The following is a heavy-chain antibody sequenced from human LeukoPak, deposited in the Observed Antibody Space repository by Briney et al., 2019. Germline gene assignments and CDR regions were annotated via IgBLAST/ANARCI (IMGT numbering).Heavy chain of an antibody. CDR2: INPSGGST. CDR1: EYIFTSYF. D-gene: IGHD5-18*01. CDR3: ARALPHRRLMDTTMEQHWFDP. V-gene: IGHV1-46*01. J-gene: IGHJ5*02. Sequence: WASVKVSCKASEYIFTSYFMHWVRQAPGQGLEWMGLINPSGGSTRYAQKFQGRVTMTRDMSTSTVYMELSSLRSEDTAVYYCARALPHRRLMDTTMEQHWFDPWGQGTLVTVSS.